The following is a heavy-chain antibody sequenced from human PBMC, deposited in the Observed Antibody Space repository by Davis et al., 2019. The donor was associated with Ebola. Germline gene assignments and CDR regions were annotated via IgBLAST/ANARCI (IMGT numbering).Heavy chain of an antibody. Sequence: GESLKISCAASGFTFRRYAMNWVRQAPGKGLEWVSSITTNGWSTYYADSVKGRFIISRDNAKNSLFLQMHSLRGDDTAVYFCARETPISSRSDWWGQGTLVTVSS. CDR2: ITTNGWST. CDR3: ARETPISSRSDW. V-gene: IGHV3-48*01. CDR1: GFTFRRYA. J-gene: IGHJ4*02. D-gene: IGHD2-2*01.